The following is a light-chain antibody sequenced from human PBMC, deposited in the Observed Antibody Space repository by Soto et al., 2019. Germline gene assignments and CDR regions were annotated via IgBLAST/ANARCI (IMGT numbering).Light chain of an antibody. CDR3: QQYNTYRT. CDR2: DAS. V-gene: IGKV1-5*01. J-gene: IGKJ1*01. Sequence: DIQMTQSPSTLSASVGDRVTITCRASQSINSWLAWYQQKPGKAPKLLIHDASSLESGVPSRFSGSGSGTEFTLTISSLQPDDFATYYCQQYNTYRTFGQGPRWIS. CDR1: QSINSW.